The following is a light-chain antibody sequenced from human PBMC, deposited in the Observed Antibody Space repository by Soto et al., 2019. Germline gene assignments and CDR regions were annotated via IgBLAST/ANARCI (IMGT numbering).Light chain of an antibody. CDR1: NSNIGNNY. J-gene: IGLJ2*01. V-gene: IGLV1-51*01. CDR2: DND. CDR3: GTWDSSLSAGV. Sequence: QSVLTQPPSVSAAPGQTVTISCSGSNSNIGNNYVSWYQQLPGTAPKLLIYDNDKRPSGIPDRFSGSKSGTSATLGITGLQTGDEADDYCGTWDSSLSAGVFGGGTKVTVL.